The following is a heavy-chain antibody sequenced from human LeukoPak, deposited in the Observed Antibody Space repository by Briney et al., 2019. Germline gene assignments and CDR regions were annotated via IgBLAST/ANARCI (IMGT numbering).Heavy chain of an antibody. J-gene: IGHJ4*02. V-gene: IGHV3-7*03. CDR2: IKKDGSEK. Sequence: GGSLRLSCAASGFSFSSYWMSWVRQAPGKGLEWVANIKKDGSEKYYVDSVKGRFTISRDNAKTSLYLQMNSLSAEDTAVYYCARDLSWGSYTSWGQGTLVTVSS. CDR3: ARDLSWGSYTS. D-gene: IGHD3-16*01. CDR1: GFSFSSYW.